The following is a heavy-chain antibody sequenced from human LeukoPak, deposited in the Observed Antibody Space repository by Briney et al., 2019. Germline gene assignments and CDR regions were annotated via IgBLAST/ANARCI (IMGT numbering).Heavy chain of an antibody. J-gene: IGHJ5*02. Sequence: PGGSLRLSCAASGFTFSSYWMSRVRQAPEKGLEWVANIKYDGSDKNYMGSVKGRFSVSRDNARKSLFLQMNSLRTEDTAVYYCVRGSIVGTRLAFAPWGQGTLVTVSS. V-gene: IGHV3-7*01. CDR1: GFTFSSYW. D-gene: IGHD1-26*01. CDR2: IKYDGSDK. CDR3: VRGSIVGTRLAFAP.